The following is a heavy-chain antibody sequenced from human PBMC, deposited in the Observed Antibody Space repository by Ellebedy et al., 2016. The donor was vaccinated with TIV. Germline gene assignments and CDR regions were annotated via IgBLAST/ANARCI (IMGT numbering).Heavy chain of an antibody. CDR2: IYSSGRT. J-gene: IGHJ4*02. Sequence: MPSETLSLTCTVSGGSVSSANYYWTWFRQPPGKGLEWIGYIYSSGRTDYNHSLKRRMAISVDTSRNQISLKLSSVTAADTAVYYCARDPPDSDWDYWGQGTLVTVSS. D-gene: IGHD2-21*02. CDR3: ARDPPDSDWDY. V-gene: IGHV4-61*01. CDR1: GGSVSSANYY.